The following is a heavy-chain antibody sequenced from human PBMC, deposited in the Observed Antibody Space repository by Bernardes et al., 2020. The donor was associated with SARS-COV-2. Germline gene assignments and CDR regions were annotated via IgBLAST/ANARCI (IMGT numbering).Heavy chain of an antibody. Sequence: ASVKVSCKASGYTFTGYYMHWVRQAPGQGLEWMGWINPNSGGTNYAQKFQGRVTMTRDTSISTAYMELSRLRSDDTAVYYCARVPPWRELYAEWGDYWGQGTLVTVSS. V-gene: IGHV1-2*02. CDR3: ARVPPWRELYAEWGDY. J-gene: IGHJ4*02. D-gene: IGHD1-26*01. CDR2: INPNSGGT. CDR1: GYTFTGYY.